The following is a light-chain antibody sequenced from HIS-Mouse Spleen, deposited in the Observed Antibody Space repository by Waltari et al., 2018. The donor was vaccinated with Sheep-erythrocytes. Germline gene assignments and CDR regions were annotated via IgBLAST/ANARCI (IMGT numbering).Light chain of an antibody. Sequence: EIVLTQSPGTLSLSPGERATLSCRASQSVSSSYLAQYQQKPGQAPRLLIYGASSSANGIPDRFSGSGSGTDFTLTISRLEPEDFAVYYCQQYGSSPFTFGPGTKVDIK. J-gene: IGKJ3*01. CDR2: GAS. CDR1: QSVSSSY. CDR3: QQYGSSPFT. V-gene: IGKV3-20*01.